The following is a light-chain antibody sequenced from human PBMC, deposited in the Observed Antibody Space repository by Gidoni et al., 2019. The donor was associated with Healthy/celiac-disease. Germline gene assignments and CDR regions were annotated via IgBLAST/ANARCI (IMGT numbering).Light chain of an antibody. CDR1: QSVTSY. V-gene: IGKV3-11*01. CDR2: DAS. Sequence: EIVLTQSQATLSLSPGERATLSCRASQSVTSYLAWYQQKPGQAPRPLIYDASNRATGIPARFSGSGSGTDFTLTISSLEPEDFAVYYCQQRSNWPPLTFGGGTKVEIK. CDR3: QQRSNWPPLT. J-gene: IGKJ4*01.